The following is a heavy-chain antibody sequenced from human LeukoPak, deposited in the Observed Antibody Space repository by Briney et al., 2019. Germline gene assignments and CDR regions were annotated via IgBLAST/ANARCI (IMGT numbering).Heavy chain of an antibody. CDR3: ARGALYDFWSGYYIDY. CDR1: GGSISSGDYY. D-gene: IGHD3-3*01. Sequence: SQTLSLTCTVSGGSISSGDYYWSWIRQPPGKGLEWIGYIYYSGSTYYNPSLKSRVTISVETSKNQFSLKLSSVTAADTAVYYCARGALYDFWSGYYIDYWGQGTLVTVSS. V-gene: IGHV4-30-4*08. CDR2: IYYSGST. J-gene: IGHJ4*02.